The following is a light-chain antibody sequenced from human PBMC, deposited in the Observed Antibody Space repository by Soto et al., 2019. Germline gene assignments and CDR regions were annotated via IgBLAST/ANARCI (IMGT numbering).Light chain of an antibody. CDR3: QQRNVWRTIT. CDR1: HSVSSSY. J-gene: IGKJ5*01. V-gene: IGKV3D-20*02. CDR2: GAS. Sequence: IVLTQSPGTLSLSPGQISTLSCRASHSVSSSYLACYQQKPGQAPRLAVYGASSSATGIPDRFSRSGSGTDFSLTINSLETEDYAVYCCQQRNVWRTITFGQGTRLEIK.